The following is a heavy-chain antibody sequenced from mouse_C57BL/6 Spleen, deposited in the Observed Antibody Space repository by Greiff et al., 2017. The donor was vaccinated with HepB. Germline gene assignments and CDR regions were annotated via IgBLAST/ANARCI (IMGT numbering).Heavy chain of an antibody. J-gene: IGHJ4*01. CDR1: GYSITSGYD. Sequence: EVKLQESGPGMVKPSQSLSLTCTVTGYSITSGYDWHWIRHFPGNTLEWMGYISYSGSTNYNPSLKSRISITHDTSKNHFFLKLNSVTTEDTATYYCARGGYDYYAMDYWGQGTSVTVSS. V-gene: IGHV3-1*01. CDR2: ISYSGST. CDR3: ARGGYDYYAMDY.